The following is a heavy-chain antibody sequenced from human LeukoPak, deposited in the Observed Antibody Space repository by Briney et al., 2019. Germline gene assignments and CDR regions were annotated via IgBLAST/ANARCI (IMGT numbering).Heavy chain of an antibody. Sequence: GGSLRLSCAASGFTFSRFSMNWVRQAPGKGLEWVSSISSSSSYIYYADSVKGRFTISGDNAKNSLYLQMNSLRAEDTAVYYCAREDTVTTWPYYYYYGMDVWGQGTTVTVSS. CDR3: AREDTVTTWPYYYYYGMDV. J-gene: IGHJ6*02. D-gene: IGHD4-11*01. CDR1: GFTFSRFS. CDR2: ISSSSSYI. V-gene: IGHV3-21*01.